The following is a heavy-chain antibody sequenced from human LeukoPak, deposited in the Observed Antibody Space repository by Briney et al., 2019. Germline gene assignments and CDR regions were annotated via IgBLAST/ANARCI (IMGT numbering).Heavy chain of an antibody. V-gene: IGHV3-53*01. J-gene: IGHJ6*02. Sequence: GGSLRLSCAASGFTVSSNYMSWVRQAPGKGLEWVSVIYSGGSTYYADSVKGRFTISRDNSKNTLYLQMNSLRAEDTAVYYCASGLWFGELLYEDVWGQGTTVTVSS. D-gene: IGHD3-10*01. CDR3: ASGLWFGELLYEDV. CDR2: IYSGGST. CDR1: GFTVSSNY.